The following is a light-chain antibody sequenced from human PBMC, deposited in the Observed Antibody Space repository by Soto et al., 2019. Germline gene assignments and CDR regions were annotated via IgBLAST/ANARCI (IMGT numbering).Light chain of an antibody. CDR1: SSDIGSFNL. V-gene: IGLV2-23*02. CDR3: CSYAGSSTYV. CDR2: EVS. J-gene: IGLJ1*01. Sequence: QSAVTQSASVSGSPGQSITISCTGTSSDIGSFNLVSWYQQHPGKAPKFMIYEVSKRPSGVSNRFSGSKPGNTASLTISGLQAEDEADYYCCSYAGSSTYVFGTGTKVTVL.